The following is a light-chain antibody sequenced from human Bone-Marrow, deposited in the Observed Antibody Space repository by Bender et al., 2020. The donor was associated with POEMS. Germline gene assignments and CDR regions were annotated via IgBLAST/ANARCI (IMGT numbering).Light chain of an antibody. V-gene: IGLV2-23*02. CDR2: EVS. Sequence: QSALTQPASVSGSPGQSITISCTGTSSDIGDYNYVSWYQHHPGKAPKLMIYEVSKRPSGVSNRFSGSKSGSTASLTISGLQAEDEADYYCCSYVDSSTLVFGTGTKVTVL. CDR3: CSYVDSSTLV. CDR1: SSDIGDYNY. J-gene: IGLJ1*01.